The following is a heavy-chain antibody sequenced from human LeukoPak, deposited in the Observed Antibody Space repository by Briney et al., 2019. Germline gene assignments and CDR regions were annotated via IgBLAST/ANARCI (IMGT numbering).Heavy chain of an antibody. CDR1: GFTFSSYW. D-gene: IGHD4-17*01. V-gene: IGHV3-7*01. CDR3: ARGDFNDNGDYVDAFDI. Sequence: GGSLRLSCAASGFTFSSYWMSWVRQAPGKGLEWVAHIKPDGSEQFYVDSVKGRLTISRDNAKNSLFLQMNSLRAEDTAFYYCARGDFNDNGDYVDAFDIWGQGTMVTVSS. CDR2: IKPDGSEQ. J-gene: IGHJ3*02.